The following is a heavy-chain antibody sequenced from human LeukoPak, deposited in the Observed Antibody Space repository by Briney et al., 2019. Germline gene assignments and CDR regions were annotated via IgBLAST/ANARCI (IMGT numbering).Heavy chain of an antibody. V-gene: IGHV4-61*02. CDR2: IYTSGST. Sequence: SETLSLTCTVSGGSLSSGSYYWSWIRQPAGKGLEWLGRIYTSGSTNYNPSLKSRVTISVDTSKNQFSLKLSSVTAADTAVYYCARGGSSWSNNWFDPWGQGTLVTVSS. CDR1: GGSLSSGSYY. J-gene: IGHJ5*02. D-gene: IGHD6-13*01. CDR3: ARGGSSWSNNWFDP.